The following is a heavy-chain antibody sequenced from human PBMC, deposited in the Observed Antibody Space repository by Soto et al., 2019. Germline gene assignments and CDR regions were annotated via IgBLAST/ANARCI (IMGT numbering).Heavy chain of an antibody. D-gene: IGHD1-26*01. J-gene: IGHJ4*02. Sequence: GGSLSLSCAASGFTFSSYGMHWVRLAPGKGLEWVVVISYDGRNRYYADSVEGRFTIFKDHSKNTLYLQMHSLTAADTAVYYFSKDPYCLSYLFDYWGQGALVTVSS. V-gene: IGHV3-30*18. CDR1: GFTFSSYG. CDR3: SKDPYCLSYLFDY. CDR2: ISYDGRNR.